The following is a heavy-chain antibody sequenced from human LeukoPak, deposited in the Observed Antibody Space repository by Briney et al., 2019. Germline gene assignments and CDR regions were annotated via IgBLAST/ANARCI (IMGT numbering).Heavy chain of an antibody. V-gene: IGHV3-30-3*01. CDR3: ARGVGMVATGPPFDY. CDR2: ISYDGSNK. J-gene: IGHJ4*02. CDR1: GFTFSSYA. D-gene: IGHD5-12*01. Sequence: GGSLRLSCAASGFTFSSYAMHWVRQAPGKGLEWVAVISYDGSNKYYADSVKGRFTISRDNSKNTLYLQMNSLRAEDTAVYYCARGVGMVATGPPFDYWGQGTLVTVSS.